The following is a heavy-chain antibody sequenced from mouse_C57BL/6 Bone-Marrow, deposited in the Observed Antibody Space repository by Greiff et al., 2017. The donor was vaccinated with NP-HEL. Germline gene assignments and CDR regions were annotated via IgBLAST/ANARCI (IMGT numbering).Heavy chain of an antibody. Sequence: EVQLQQSGAELVRPGASVKLSCTASGFNIKDDYMHWVKQRPEQGLEWIGWLDPENGDTEYASQFQGKATITADTSSNTAYLQLSSLTSEDTAVYYCTTRYFDYWGQGTTLTVSS. J-gene: IGHJ2*01. V-gene: IGHV14-4*01. CDR3: TTRYFDY. CDR2: LDPENGDT. CDR1: GFNIKDDY.